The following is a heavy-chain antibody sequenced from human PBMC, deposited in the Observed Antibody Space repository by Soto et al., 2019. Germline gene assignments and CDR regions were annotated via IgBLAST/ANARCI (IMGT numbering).Heavy chain of an antibody. CDR1: GFTFSSYD. CDR2: IGTAGET. D-gene: IGHD6-13*01. Sequence: GGSLRLSCAASGFTFSSYDMHWVRQATGKGLECVSVIGTAGETYYADSVKGRFTISRENAKNSLYLQMNSLRAEDTAVYYCAYSSTPFDYWGQGTLVTVSS. V-gene: IGHV3-13*04. J-gene: IGHJ4*02. CDR3: AYSSTPFDY.